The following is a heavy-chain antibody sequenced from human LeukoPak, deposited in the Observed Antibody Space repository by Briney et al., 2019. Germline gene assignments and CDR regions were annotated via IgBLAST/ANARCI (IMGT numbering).Heavy chain of an antibody. CDR2: INAADNT. Sequence: ASVKVSCKASGYTFTTYAIHWVRQAPGQRLEWMGWINAADNTKYSQKFQGRVTFTRNTSASTAYMELSSLRSEDTAIYYCAHLLDYGDNRLDFWGQGTLVTVSS. D-gene: IGHD4-17*01. CDR3: AHLLDYGDNRLDF. V-gene: IGHV1-3*01. CDR1: GYTFTTYA. J-gene: IGHJ4*02.